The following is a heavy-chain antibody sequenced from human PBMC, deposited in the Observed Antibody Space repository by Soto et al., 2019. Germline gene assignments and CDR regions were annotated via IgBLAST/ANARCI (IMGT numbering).Heavy chain of an antibody. CDR2: IYYSGST. Sequence: PSETLSLTCTVSGGYISSSSYYWGWISQPPGKGLEWIGSIYYSGSTYYNPSLKSRVTISVDTSKNQFSLKLSSVTAADTAVYYCARVRDPIGAYFDYWGQGTLVTVSS. D-gene: IGHD3-10*01. CDR3: ARVRDPIGAYFDY. V-gene: IGHV4-39*01. J-gene: IGHJ4*02. CDR1: GGYISSSSYY.